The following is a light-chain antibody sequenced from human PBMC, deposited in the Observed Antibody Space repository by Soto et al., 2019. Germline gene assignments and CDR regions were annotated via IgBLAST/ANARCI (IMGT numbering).Light chain of an antibody. CDR3: QQYGSSGT. CDR2: GAS. Sequence: VLKQSPATPSFSPRDRATLSCRASQSISISSLAWYQQKPGQAPRLLIYGASIRAPGIPARFSGSGSGTDFTLTISRLEPEDFAVYYCQQYGSSGTFGQGTKVDIK. J-gene: IGKJ1*01. V-gene: IGKV3-20*01. CDR1: QSISISS.